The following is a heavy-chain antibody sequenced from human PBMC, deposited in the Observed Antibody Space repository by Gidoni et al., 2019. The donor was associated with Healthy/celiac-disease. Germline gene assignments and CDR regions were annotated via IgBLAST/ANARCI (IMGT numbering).Heavy chain of an antibody. CDR1: GYTFTSYG. Sequence: QVQLVQSGAEVKKPGASVKVSCKASGYTFTSYGISWVRQAPGQGLEWMGWISAYNGNTNYAQKIQGRVTMTTDTSTSTAYMELRSLRSDDTAVYYCARAPDYDFWSGYYYGMDVWGQGTTVTVSS. CDR2: ISAYNGNT. D-gene: IGHD3-3*01. J-gene: IGHJ6*02. CDR3: ARAPDYDFWSGYYYGMDV. V-gene: IGHV1-18*01.